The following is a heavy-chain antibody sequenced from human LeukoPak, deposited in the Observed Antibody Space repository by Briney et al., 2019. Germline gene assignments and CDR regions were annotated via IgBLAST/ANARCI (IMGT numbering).Heavy chain of an antibody. Sequence: PGGSLRLSCAASGFTFSTFAMHWVRLSPGKGLEWVSSITGSGPYMLYADSVKGRFTISRDNAKNSLYLQMNSLRAEDTAVYYCAELGITMIGGVWGKGTTVTISS. CDR3: AELGITMIGGV. J-gene: IGHJ6*04. D-gene: IGHD3-10*02. CDR2: ITGSGPYM. CDR1: GFTFSTFA. V-gene: IGHV3-21*01.